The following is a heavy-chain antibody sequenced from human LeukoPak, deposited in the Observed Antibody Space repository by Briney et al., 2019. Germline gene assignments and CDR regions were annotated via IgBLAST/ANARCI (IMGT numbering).Heavy chain of an antibody. CDR3: ARRRGYCSSTSCYGLYYGMDV. CDR2: INHSGST. J-gene: IGHJ6*02. V-gene: IGHV4-34*01. Sequence: PSETLSLTCAVYGGSFSGYYWSWIRQPPGKGLEWLGEINHSGSTNYNPSLKSRVTISADTSKNQFSLKLSSVTAADTAVYYCARRRGYCSSTSCYGLYYGMDVWGQGTTVTVSS. D-gene: IGHD2-2*01. CDR1: GGSFSGYY.